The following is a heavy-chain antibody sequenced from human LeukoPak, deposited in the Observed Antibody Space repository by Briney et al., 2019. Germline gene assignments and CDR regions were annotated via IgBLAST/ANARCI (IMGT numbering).Heavy chain of an antibody. CDR1: GGSISSYY. D-gene: IGHD5-18*01. V-gene: IGHV4-59*01. J-gene: IGHJ4*02. Sequence: SETLSLTCTVSGGSISSYYWSWIRQPPGKGLEWIGYIYYSGGTNYNPSLKSRVTISVDTTKNQFSLKLSSVTAADTAVYYCARGEGDTAMVTDYWGQGTLVTVSS. CDR3: ARGEGDTAMVTDY. CDR2: IYYSGGT.